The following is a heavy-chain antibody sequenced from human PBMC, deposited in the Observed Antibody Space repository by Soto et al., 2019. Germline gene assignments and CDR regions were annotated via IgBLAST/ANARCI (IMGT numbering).Heavy chain of an antibody. CDR2: INPSGGST. CDR3: ARAAGVVTAILYAFDI. V-gene: IGHV1-46*03. J-gene: IGHJ3*02. D-gene: IGHD2-21*02. Sequence: ASVKVSCKASGYTFTSYYMHWVRQAPGQGLEWMGIINPSGGSTSYAQKFQGRFTMTRDTSMSTVYMELSSLRSEDTAVYYCARAAGVVTAILYAFDIWGQGTMVTVS. CDR1: GYTFTSYY.